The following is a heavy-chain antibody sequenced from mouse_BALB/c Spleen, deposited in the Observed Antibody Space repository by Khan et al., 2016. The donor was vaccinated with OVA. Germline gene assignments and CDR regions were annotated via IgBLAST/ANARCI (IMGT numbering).Heavy chain of an antibody. CDR2: IWGDGST. Sequence: LKESGPGLVAPSQSLSITCTVSGFSLTGYGVNWVRQPPGKGLEWLGMIWGDGSTDYNSALKSRLSINKDNSKSQVFLKMNSLQTDDTARYFCARELRLGGFAYWGQGTLVTVSA. CDR3: ARELRLGGFAY. D-gene: IGHD1-2*01. J-gene: IGHJ3*01. CDR1: GFSLTGYG. V-gene: IGHV2-6-7*01.